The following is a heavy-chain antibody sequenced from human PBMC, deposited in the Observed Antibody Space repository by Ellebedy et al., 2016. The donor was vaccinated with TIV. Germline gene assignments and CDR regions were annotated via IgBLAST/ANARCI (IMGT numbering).Heavy chain of an antibody. V-gene: IGHV3-30*03. J-gene: IGHJ4*02. CDR1: GFTGFTFSSYG. Sequence: GESLKISCVASGFTGFTFSSYGMHWVRQAPGKGLVWVAVISFDGSVKYYADSLKGRFTISRDNSKNTLYLQMKSLRVEDTAVYYCAREVAESGIFPDYWGQGTLVTVSS. CDR2: ISFDGSVK. D-gene: IGHD1-1*01. CDR3: AREVAESGIFPDY.